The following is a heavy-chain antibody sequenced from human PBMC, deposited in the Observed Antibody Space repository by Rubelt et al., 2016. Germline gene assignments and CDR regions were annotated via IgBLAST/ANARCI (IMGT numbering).Heavy chain of an antibody. J-gene: IGHJ4*02. CDR1: GFTFTSYV. V-gene: IGHV3-23*04. D-gene: IGHD4/OR15-4a*01. Sequence: VQLVESGGGVVQPGRSLRLSCAASGFTFTSYVMHWVRQAPGKGLEWVSGIGGSDDTTHYADSVKGRFTISRDTSKNTLYLQMTSLGAEDTAIYYCAKDLWGWSFDYWGQGTSVTVSS. CDR2: IGGSDDTT. CDR3: AKDLWGWSFDY.